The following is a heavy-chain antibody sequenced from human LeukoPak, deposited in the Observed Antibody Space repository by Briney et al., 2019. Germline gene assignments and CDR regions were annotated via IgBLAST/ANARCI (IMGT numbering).Heavy chain of an antibody. CDR2: IIPIFGTA. Sequence: GASVKVSCKASGYTFTGYYMHWVRQAPGQGLEWMGGIIPIFGTANYAQKFQGRVTITADESTSTAYMELSSLRSEDTAVYYCARDLGGGSWELDIWGQGTMVTVSS. J-gene: IGHJ3*02. CDR1: GYTFTGYY. CDR3: ARDLGGGSWELDI. D-gene: IGHD1-26*01. V-gene: IGHV1-69*13.